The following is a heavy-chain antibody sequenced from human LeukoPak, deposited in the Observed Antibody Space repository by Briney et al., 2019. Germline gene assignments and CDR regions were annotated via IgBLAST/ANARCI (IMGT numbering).Heavy chain of an antibody. Sequence: PGGSLRLSCAASGFTFSSYWMHWVRQAPGKGLVWVSRINSDGSSTSYADSVKGRLTISRDNAKNTLYLQMNSLRAEDTAVYYCAREGGSYNYYYYYMDVWGKGTTVTVSS. J-gene: IGHJ6*03. CDR3: AREGGSYNYYYYYMDV. CDR1: GFTFSSYW. CDR2: INSDGSST. V-gene: IGHV3-74*01. D-gene: IGHD1-26*01.